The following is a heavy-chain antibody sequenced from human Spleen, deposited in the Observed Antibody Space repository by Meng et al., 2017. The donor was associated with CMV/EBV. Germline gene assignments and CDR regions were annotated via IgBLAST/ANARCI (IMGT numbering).Heavy chain of an antibody. CDR1: GGSISSSSYY. Sequence: SETLSLTCTVSGGSISSSSYYWGWIRQPPGKGLEWIGSIYYSGSTYYNPSLKSRVTISVDTSKNQFSLKLSSVTAADTAVCYCARDGYNYYGSRSYCFDFWGQGTLVTVSS. D-gene: IGHD3-10*01. CDR3: ARDGYNYYGSRSYCFDF. CDR2: IYYSGST. J-gene: IGHJ4*02. V-gene: IGHV4-39*07.